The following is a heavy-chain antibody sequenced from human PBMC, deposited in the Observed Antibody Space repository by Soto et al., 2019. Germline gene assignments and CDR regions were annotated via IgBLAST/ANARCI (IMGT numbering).Heavy chain of an antibody. V-gene: IGHV3-11*01. CDR3: ARAPKGGVFDF. Sequence: GGSLRLSCAASGFTFSSYWMSWIRQAPGKGLEWVSYISSSGSNTYYAESMKGRFRISRDSANNSLYLQMNSLRAEDTAVYYCARAPKGGVFDFWGQGALVTVSS. J-gene: IGHJ4*02. CDR1: GFTFSSYW. D-gene: IGHD3-16*01. CDR2: ISSSGSNT.